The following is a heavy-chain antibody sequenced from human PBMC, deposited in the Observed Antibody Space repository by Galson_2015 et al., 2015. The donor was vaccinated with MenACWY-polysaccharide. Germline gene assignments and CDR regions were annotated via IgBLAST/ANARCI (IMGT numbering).Heavy chain of an antibody. D-gene: IGHD3-16*01. CDR1: GFTFSSYW. V-gene: IGHV3-74*01. J-gene: IGHJ4*02. Sequence: SLRLSCAASGFTFSSYWMHWVRQAPGKGLVWVSRTNSDGSSTSYADSVTGRFTISRDNAKNTMYLQMNSLRAEDTAVYYCGRAPTKGEFPFSGWYIDYWGQGSLVTVSS. CDR3: GRAPTKGEFPFSGWYIDY. CDR2: TNSDGSST.